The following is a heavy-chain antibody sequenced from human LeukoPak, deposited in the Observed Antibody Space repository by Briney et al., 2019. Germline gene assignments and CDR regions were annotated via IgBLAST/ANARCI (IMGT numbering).Heavy chain of an antibody. D-gene: IGHD5/OR15-5a*01. V-gene: IGHV3-30*02. CDR2: IRYDGSNK. J-gene: IGHJ4*02. Sequence: GGSRRLSCAASGFSFNKYDVHWVRQAPGKGLEWVAVIRYDGSNKYYADSVKGRFTISRDNSKNTLYLQMNSLRTEDTAVYYCAKDLYDYWGQGTLVTVSS. CDR3: AKDLYDY. CDR1: GFSFNKYD.